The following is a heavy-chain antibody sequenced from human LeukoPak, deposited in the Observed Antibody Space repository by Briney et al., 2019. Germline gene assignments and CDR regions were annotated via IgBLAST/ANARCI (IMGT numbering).Heavy chain of an antibody. D-gene: IGHD2-15*01. CDR2: INHSGST. Sequence: SETLSLTCAVYGGSFSGYHWSWLRQPPGKGLEWIGEINHSGSTNYNPSLKSRVTISVDPSKNQFSLRLSSVTAADTAVYYCARRRTNPYGYCSGGSCTKVGWFDPWGQGTLVTVSS. V-gene: IGHV4-34*01. CDR1: GGSFSGYH. J-gene: IGHJ5*02. CDR3: ARRRTNPYGYCSGGSCTKVGWFDP.